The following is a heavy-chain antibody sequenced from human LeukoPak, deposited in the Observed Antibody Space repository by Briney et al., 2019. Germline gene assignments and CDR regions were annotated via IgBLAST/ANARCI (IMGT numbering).Heavy chain of an antibody. J-gene: IGHJ4*02. CDR2: IYHSGNT. CDR3: ARVEMATIRYFDS. Sequence: SETLSLTCAVSGGSFSGYYWSWIRQPPGKGLEWVGYIYHSGNTNYNPSLKSRVSISVDRSQNQFFLKLSSVTAADTAVYYCARVEMATIRYFDSWGQGTLVTVSS. V-gene: IGHV4-34*01. CDR1: GGSFSGYY. D-gene: IGHD5-24*01.